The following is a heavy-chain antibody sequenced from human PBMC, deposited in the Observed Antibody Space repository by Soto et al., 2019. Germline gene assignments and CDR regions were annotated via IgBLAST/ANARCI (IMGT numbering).Heavy chain of an antibody. V-gene: IGHV4-39*07. CDR1: GGSISSSSYY. CDR3: ARIVRYLDGSGSYYSPGMDV. D-gene: IGHD3-10*01. CDR2: INHSGST. Sequence: PSETLSLTCTVSGGSISSSSYYWGWIRQPPGKGLEWIGSINHSGSTNYNPSLKSRVTISVDTSKNQFSLKLSSVTAADTAVYYCARIVRYLDGSGSYYSPGMDVWGQGTTVTVSS. J-gene: IGHJ6*02.